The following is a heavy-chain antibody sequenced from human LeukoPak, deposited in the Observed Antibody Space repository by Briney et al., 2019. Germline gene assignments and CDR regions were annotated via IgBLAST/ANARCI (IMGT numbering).Heavy chain of an antibody. CDR2: IYYSGST. CDR3: AREEMATIMGIYYYYYYMDG. D-gene: IGHD5-24*01. CDR1: GGSISSYY. V-gene: IGHV4-59*12. J-gene: IGHJ6*03. Sequence: PSETLSLTCTVSGGSISSYYWSWIRQPPGKGLEGIGYIYYSGSTNYNPSLKSRVTISVDTSKNQFSLKLSSVTAADTAVYYCAREEMATIMGIYYYYYYMDGWGKGTTVTDSS.